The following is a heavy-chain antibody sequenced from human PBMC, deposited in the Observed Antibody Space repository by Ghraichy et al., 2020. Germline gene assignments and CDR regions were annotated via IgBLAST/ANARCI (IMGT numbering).Heavy chain of an antibody. J-gene: IGHJ4*02. CDR1: GFNFNKVW. V-gene: IGHV3-7*01. D-gene: IGHD4/OR15-4a*01. CDR2: ISEDGSAK. CDR3: ALWGSVGNF. Sequence: GGSLRLSCVGSGFNFNKVWMSWIRQAPGKGLEWAAHISEDGSAKFYVDSVKGRFSISRNNAENSLFLQMNSLRVEDTAVYYCALWGSVGNFWGQGTLVTVSS.